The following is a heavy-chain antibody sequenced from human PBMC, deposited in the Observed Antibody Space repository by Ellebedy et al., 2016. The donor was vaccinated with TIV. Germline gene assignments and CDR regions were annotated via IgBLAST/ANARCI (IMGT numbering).Heavy chain of an antibody. D-gene: IGHD2-2*01. CDR2: ITGDGSST. CDR3: ARGGPCSSAICYLLDV. J-gene: IGHJ5*02. Sequence: GESLKISCAASGFTFSSYWMHWVRQAPGKGLLWVSRITGDGSSTNYADSVKGRFTISRDNAKNSLYLQVNSLRAEDTAVYFCARGGPCSSAICYLLDVWGQGTLVTVSS. CDR1: GFTFSSYW. V-gene: IGHV3-74*01.